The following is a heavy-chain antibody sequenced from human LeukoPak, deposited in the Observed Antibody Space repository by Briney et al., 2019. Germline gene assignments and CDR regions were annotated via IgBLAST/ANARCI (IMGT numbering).Heavy chain of an antibody. CDR2: IHQDGSIQ. D-gene: IGHD3-16*01. J-gene: IGHJ4*02. Sequence: GGSLRLSCAASGFTFSSYTMSWVRQAPGRGLEWVVNIHQDGSIQFYVDSVKGRFTVSRDNARNLLYLQMNGLRAEDTAVYYCARARGSYVEAAYWGQGTLVTVSS. CDR1: GFTFSSYT. CDR3: ARARGSYVEAAY. V-gene: IGHV3-7*01.